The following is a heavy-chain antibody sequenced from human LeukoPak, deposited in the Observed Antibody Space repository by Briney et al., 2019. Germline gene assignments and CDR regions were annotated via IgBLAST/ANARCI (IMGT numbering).Heavy chain of an antibody. CDR3: ARGRQEISMILVVMTGVSYYLDV. Sequence: SETLSLTCAVYGGSFSGYYWTWIRQSPGKGLEWIGEINPSGSTYYNPSLKSRLTISGDTSKSQFSLRLTSVTAADTAVYYCARGRQEISMILVVMTGVSYYLDVWGKGTTVTAS. CDR1: GGSFSGYY. J-gene: IGHJ6*03. D-gene: IGHD3-22*01. CDR2: INPSGST. V-gene: IGHV4-34*01.